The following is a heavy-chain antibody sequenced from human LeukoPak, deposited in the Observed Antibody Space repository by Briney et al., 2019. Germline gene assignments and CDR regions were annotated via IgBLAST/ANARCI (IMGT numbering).Heavy chain of an antibody. V-gene: IGHV3-30-3*01. D-gene: IGHD3-10*01. CDR2: ISYDGSNK. Sequence: GGSLRLSCAASGFTFSSYAMHWVRQAPGKGLEWVAVISYDGSNKYYADSVKGRFTISRDNSKNTQYLQMNSLRAEDTAVYYCARLILWFGESYYFDYWGQGTLVTVSS. CDR1: GFTFSSYA. J-gene: IGHJ4*02. CDR3: ARLILWFGESYYFDY.